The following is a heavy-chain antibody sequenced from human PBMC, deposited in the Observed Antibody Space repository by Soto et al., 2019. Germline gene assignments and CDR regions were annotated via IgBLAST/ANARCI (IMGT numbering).Heavy chain of an antibody. V-gene: IGHV3-30-3*01. J-gene: IGHJ4*02. CDR1: GFTFSSYA. CDR3: ARGMVATISCLGDY. CDR2: ISYDGSNK. D-gene: IGHD5-12*01. Sequence: TGGSLRLSCAASGFTFSSYAMHWVRQAPGKGLEWVAVISYDGSNKYYADSVKGRFTISRDNSKNTLYLQMNSLRAEDTAVYYCARGMVATISCLGDYWGQGTLVTVSS.